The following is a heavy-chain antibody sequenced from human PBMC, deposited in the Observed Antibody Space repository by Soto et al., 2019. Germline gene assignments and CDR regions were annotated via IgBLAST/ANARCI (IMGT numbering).Heavy chain of an antibody. J-gene: IGHJ5*02. CDR3: AKQEVVVVVAAELHNGPWFDP. CDR2: ISCSGGST. D-gene: IGHD2-15*01. CDR1: GFTFSSYA. V-gene: IGHV3-23*01. Sequence: PGGSLRLSCAASGFTFSSYAMSWVRQAPGKGLEWVSAISCSGGSTYYADSVKGRFTISRDNSKNTLYLQMNSLRAEDTAVYYCAKQEVVVVVAAELHNGPWFDPWGKGTLVTVSS.